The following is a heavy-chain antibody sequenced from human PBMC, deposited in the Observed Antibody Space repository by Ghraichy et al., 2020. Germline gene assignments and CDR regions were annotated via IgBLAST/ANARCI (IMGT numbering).Heavy chain of an antibody. CDR3: ARDRGGYDVLTGYYYHYYGMDV. Sequence: GGSLRLSCVASGFTFSNYGIYWARQAPGKGLEWVSLISYDGNKKDYVDSVKGRFTISRDNSKNTVYLQMNSLRAEVTAVYYCARDRGGYDVLTGYYYHYYGMDVWGQGTTVTVSS. J-gene: IGHJ6*02. D-gene: IGHD3-9*01. CDR1: GFTFSNYG. V-gene: IGHV3-30*03. CDR2: ISYDGNKK.